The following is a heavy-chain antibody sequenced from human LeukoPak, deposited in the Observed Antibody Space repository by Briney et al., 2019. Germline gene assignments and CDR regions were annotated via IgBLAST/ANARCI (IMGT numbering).Heavy chain of an antibody. D-gene: IGHD6-13*01. CDR2: IDPSDSYT. V-gene: IGHV5-10-1*01. CDR3: ARHVPYTSSWYFDY. CDR1: GYSFSSYW. J-gene: IGHJ4*02. Sequence: GESLKISCKGSGYSFSSYWITWVRQMPGKGLEWMGRIDPSDSYTNYSPSFQGRVTISADKSISTAYLQWSSLKASDTAVYYCARHVPYTSSWYFDYWGQGTLATVSS.